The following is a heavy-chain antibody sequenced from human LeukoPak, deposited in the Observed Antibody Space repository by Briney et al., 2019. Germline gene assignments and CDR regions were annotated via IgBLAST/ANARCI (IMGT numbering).Heavy chain of an antibody. CDR3: ARTYSSSWYTPFDY. Sequence: SETLSLTCTVSSGSISSYYWSWIRQPAGKGLEWIGRIYTSGSTNYNPSLKSRVTMSVDTSKNQFSLKLSSVTAADTAVYYCARTYSSSWYTPFDYWGQGTLVTVSS. J-gene: IGHJ4*02. D-gene: IGHD6-13*01. CDR1: SGSISSYY. CDR2: IYTSGST. V-gene: IGHV4-4*07.